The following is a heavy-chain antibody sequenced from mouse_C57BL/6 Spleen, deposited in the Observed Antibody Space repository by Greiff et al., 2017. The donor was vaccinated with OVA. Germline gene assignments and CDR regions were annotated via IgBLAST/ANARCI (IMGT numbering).Heavy chain of an antibody. V-gene: IGHV1-15*01. CDR1: GYTFTDYE. D-gene: IGHD2-1*01. J-gene: IGHJ3*01. CDR3: TYGNPTPFAY. Sequence: VQLQQSGAELVRPGASVTLSCKASGYTFTDYEMHWVKQTPVHGLEWIGAIDPETGGTAYNQKFKGKAILTADKSSSTAYMELRSLTSEDSAVYYCTYGNPTPFAYWGQGTLVTVSA. CDR2: IDPETGGT.